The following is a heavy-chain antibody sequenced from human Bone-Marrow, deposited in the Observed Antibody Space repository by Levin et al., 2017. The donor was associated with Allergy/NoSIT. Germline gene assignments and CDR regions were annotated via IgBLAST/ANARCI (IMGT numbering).Heavy chain of an antibody. CDR3: ARVHLIAAAGRFDS. CDR1: GFAFTDYA. D-gene: IGHD6-13*01. J-gene: IGHJ4*02. CDR2: ISGTGFTT. V-gene: IGHV3-23*01. Sequence: AGESLKISCAASGFAFTDYAMTWVRQVPGQGLEWVSTISGTGFTTYYADSVEGRFTVSRDNSKDTVFLSLNDLRAEDTAIYYCARVHLIAAAGRFDSWGQGTLVTVSS.